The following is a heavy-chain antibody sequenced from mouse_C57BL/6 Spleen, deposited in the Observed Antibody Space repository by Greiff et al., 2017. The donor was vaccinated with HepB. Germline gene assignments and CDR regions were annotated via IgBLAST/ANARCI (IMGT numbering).Heavy chain of an antibody. D-gene: IGHD1-1*01. CDR2: ISSGGSYT. Sequence: EVQVVESGGDLVKPGGSLKLSCAASGFTFSSYGMSWVRQTPDKRLEWVATISSGGSYTYYPDSVKGRFTISRDNAKNTLYLQMSSLKSEDTAMYYCARPSNYYGSSYEGFAYWGQGTLVTVSA. CDR1: GFTFSSYG. J-gene: IGHJ3*01. CDR3: ARPSNYYGSSYEGFAY. V-gene: IGHV5-6*01.